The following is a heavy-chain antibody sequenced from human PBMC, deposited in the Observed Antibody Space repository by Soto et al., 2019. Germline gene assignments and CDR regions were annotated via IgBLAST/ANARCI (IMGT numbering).Heavy chain of an antibody. CDR1: GYTFTSYY. Sequence: QVQLVQSGAEVKKPGASVKVSCKASGYTFTSYYMHWVRQAPGQGLEWMGIINPSGGSTSYAQKFQGRVTMIRDTSTSTVYMELSSLRSEETAVYYCARDFWSAEGYFDYWGQGTLVTVSS. V-gene: IGHV1-46*01. J-gene: IGHJ4*02. CDR3: ARDFWSAEGYFDY. D-gene: IGHD3-3*01. CDR2: INPSGGST.